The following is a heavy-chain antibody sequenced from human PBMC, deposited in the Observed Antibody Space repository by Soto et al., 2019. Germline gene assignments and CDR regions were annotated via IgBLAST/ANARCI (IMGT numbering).Heavy chain of an antibody. CDR2: IDPSDSYT. V-gene: IGHV5-10-1*01. D-gene: IGHD2-2*01. CDR3: ARHLAGPYCSSTSCYVDY. CDR1: GYSFTSYW. J-gene: IGHJ4*02. Sequence: GESLKSSCKGSGYSFTSYWISWVRQMPVKGLEWMGRIDPSDSYTKYSPSFQGHVTISADKSISTAYLQWSSLKASDTAMYYCARHLAGPYCSSTSCYVDYWGQGTLVTVSS.